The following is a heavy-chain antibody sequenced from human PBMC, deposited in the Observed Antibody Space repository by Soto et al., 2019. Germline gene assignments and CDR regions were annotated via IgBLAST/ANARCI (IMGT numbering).Heavy chain of an antibody. Sequence: QVQLQQWGAGLLKPSETLSLTCAVYGGSFSGYYWSWIRQPPGKGLEWIGEINHSGSTNYNPSLKSRVTISVDTSKNQFSLKLSSVTAADTAVYYCAGGLLRWLQTSPNSYYYYYYGLDVWGQGTTVTVSS. CDR1: GGSFSGYY. J-gene: IGHJ6*02. CDR2: INHSGST. CDR3: AGGLLRWLQTSPNSYYYYYYGLDV. V-gene: IGHV4-34*01. D-gene: IGHD5-12*01.